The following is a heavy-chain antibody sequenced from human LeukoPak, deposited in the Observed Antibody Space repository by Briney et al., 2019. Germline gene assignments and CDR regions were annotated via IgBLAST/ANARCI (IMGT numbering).Heavy chain of an antibody. D-gene: IGHD5-12*01. CDR2: ISYDGSNK. V-gene: IGHV3-30-3*01. CDR1: GFIFSDYA. J-gene: IGHJ3*02. CDR3: ATLVGLPGHFDAFDI. Sequence: PGRSLRLSCAASGFIFSDYAMHWVRQAPGKGLEWVAVISYDGSNKYYADSVKGRFTISRDNSKNTLYMHISSLRAEDTAVHYCATLVGLPGHFDAFDIWGQGTMVTVSS.